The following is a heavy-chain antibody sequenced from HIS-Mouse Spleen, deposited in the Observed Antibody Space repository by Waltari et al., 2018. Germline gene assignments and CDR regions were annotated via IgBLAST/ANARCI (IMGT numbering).Heavy chain of an antibody. Sequence: QLQLQESGPGLVKPSETLSLTCTVSGDSISSSRYHLGWIRQPPGKGLEWIGSIYYSGSTYYNPSLKSRVTISVDTSKNQFSLKLSSVTAADTAVYYCAREIPYSSSWYDWYFDLWGRGTLVTVSS. D-gene: IGHD6-13*01. CDR2: IYYSGST. CDR1: GDSISSSRYH. V-gene: IGHV4-39*07. J-gene: IGHJ2*01. CDR3: AREIPYSSSWYDWYFDL.